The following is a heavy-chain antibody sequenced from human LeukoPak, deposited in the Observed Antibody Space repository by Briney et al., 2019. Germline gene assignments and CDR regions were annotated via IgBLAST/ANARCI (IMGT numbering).Heavy chain of an antibody. CDR2: ISYDGSNK. V-gene: IGHV3-30*18. CDR1: GFTFSNAW. D-gene: IGHD4-17*01. CDR3: AKGDYGDQVY. Sequence: GGSLRLSCAASGFTFSNAWMSWVRQAPGKGLEWVAVISYDGSNKYYADSVKGRFTISRDNSKNTLYLQMNSLRAEDTAVYYCAKGDYGDQVYWGQGTLVTVSS. J-gene: IGHJ4*02.